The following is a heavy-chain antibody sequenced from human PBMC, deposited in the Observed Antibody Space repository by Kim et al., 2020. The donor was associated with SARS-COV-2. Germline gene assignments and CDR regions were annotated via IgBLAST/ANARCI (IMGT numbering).Heavy chain of an antibody. Sequence: ASVKVSCKTSGYTFTTRYLHWVRQAPGQGLEWMGRINPSSGVTNYVQKFQGRVTMTRDTSISTAYMELSRLRSDHTVVYYCARGNTETIDYWGQGTLVTVSS. CDR3: ARGNTETIDY. CDR2: INPSSGVT. V-gene: IGHV1-2*05. CDR1: GYTFTTRY. J-gene: IGHJ4*02.